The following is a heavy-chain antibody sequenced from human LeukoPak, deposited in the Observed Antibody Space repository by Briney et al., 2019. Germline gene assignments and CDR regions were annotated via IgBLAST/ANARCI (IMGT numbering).Heavy chain of an antibody. CDR3: ARDPSYYYGSGSYWPYWYFDL. Sequence: SETLSLTCTVSGGSISSYYWCWIRQPPQPVLGWVGRIHTSGSTNSNPSLKSRVTMSVDTSKNQFSLKLSSVTAADTAVYYCARDPSYYYGSGSYWPYWYFDLWGRGTMVTVSS. V-gene: IGHV4-4*07. D-gene: IGHD3-10*01. CDR1: GGSISSYY. CDR2: IHTSGST. J-gene: IGHJ2*01.